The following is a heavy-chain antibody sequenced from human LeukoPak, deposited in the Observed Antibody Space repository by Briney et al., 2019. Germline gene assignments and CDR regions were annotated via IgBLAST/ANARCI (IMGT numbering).Heavy chain of an antibody. J-gene: IGHJ5*02. V-gene: IGHV3-23*01. D-gene: IGHD4-17*01. CDR2: ISGSGGST. Sequence: GGSLRLSCAASGFTFSSYAMSWVRQAPGKGLEWVSAISGSGGSTYYADSVKGRFTISRDNSKNTLYLQMNSLRAEDTAVYYCAKDLIAYGDYVATSFRWFDPWGQGTLVTVSS. CDR3: AKDLIAYGDYVATSFRWFDP. CDR1: GFTFSSYA.